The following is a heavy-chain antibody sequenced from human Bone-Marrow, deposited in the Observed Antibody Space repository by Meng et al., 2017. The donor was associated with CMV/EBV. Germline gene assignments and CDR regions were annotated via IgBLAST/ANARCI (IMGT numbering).Heavy chain of an antibody. Sequence: SETLSLTCTVSGGSISSSSYYWGWIRHPPGKGLEWIGSIYYSGSTYYNPSLKSRVTISVDTSKNQFSLKLSSVTAADTAVYYCARDWGSREAAAGENYYYYGMDVWGQGTTVTVSS. D-gene: IGHD6-13*01. CDR1: GGSISSSSYY. V-gene: IGHV4-39*07. CDR3: ARDWGSREAAAGENYYYYGMDV. CDR2: IYYSGST. J-gene: IGHJ6*02.